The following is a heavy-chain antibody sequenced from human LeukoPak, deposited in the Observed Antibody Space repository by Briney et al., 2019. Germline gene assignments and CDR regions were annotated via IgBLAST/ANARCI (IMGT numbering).Heavy chain of an antibody. D-gene: IGHD3-9*01. V-gene: IGHV1-46*01. CDR2: INPSGGST. J-gene: IGHJ6*03. Sequence: ASVKVSFRASGYTFTSYYMHWVRQPPRQGLERMGIINPSGGSTSYAQKFQGRVTMIRDMSTSTVYMELCSLRSEDTAVYYCARDQTAMYYDILTGYRVGYYYYYMDVWGKGTTVTVSS. CDR1: GYTFTSYY. CDR3: ARDQTAMYYDILTGYRVGYYYYYMDV.